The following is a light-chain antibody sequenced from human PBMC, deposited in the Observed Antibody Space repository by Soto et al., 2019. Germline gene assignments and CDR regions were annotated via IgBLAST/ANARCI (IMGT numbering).Light chain of an antibody. CDR1: QSINNW. CDR3: QHYETNPWT. V-gene: IGKV1-5*01. CDR2: AAS. J-gene: IGKJ1*01. Sequence: DIQMTQSPSTLSSSVGDRVTITCRASQSINNWLAWYQQKPGQAPKLLIYAASSLESGVPSRFSGSRSGTEFTLTISSLQPDDCATYYCQHYETNPWTFGQGTKVELK.